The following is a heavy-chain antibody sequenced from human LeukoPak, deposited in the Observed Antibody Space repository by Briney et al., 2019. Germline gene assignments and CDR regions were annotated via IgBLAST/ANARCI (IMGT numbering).Heavy chain of an antibody. V-gene: IGHV3-23*01. CDR1: GFTFSNYA. Sequence: GGSLRLSCAASGFTFSNYAVSWVRQAPRKGLEWVSTVGGRSSGTYYADSVKGRFTISRDNSENTSYLQMNSLRVEDTAVYYCATHMTTVTTPFDYWGQGTLVTVSS. D-gene: IGHD4-17*01. CDR3: ATHMTTVTTPFDY. J-gene: IGHJ4*02. CDR2: VGGRSSGT.